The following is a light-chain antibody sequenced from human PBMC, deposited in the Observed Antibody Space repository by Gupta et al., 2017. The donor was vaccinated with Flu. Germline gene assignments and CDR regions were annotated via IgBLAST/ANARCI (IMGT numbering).Light chain of an antibody. Sequence: QSALTQPAPVPGPPGQSITISCTGTSSDIGAYNYVSWYQQHPNKAPRLMIYEVSKRPAGVSNRFSGSKSGNTASLTISGLQAEDEADYYCSSYTGSGTVFGGGTKVAVL. CDR3: SSYTGSGTV. CDR2: EVS. V-gene: IGLV2-14*01. J-gene: IGLJ3*02. CDR1: SSDIGAYNY.